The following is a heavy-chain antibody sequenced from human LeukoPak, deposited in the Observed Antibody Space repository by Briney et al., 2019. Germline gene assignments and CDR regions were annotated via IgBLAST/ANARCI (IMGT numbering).Heavy chain of an antibody. V-gene: IGHV3-30*18. CDR2: ISYDGSNK. CDR3: AKDGPSFWSGYYTGWLDY. D-gene: IGHD3-3*01. Sequence: PGGSLRLSCAASGFTFSSYGMHWVRQAPGKGLEWVAVISYDGSNKYYADSVKGRFTISRDNSKNTLYLQMDSLRAEDTAVYYCAKDGPSFWSGYYTGWLDYWGQGTLVTVSS. CDR1: GFTFSSYG. J-gene: IGHJ4*02.